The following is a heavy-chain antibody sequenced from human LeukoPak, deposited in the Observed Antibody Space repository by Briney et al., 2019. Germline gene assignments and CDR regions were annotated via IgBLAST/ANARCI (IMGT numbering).Heavy chain of an antibody. V-gene: IGHV1-69*05. CDR1: GGTFSSYA. CDR2: IIPIFGTA. Sequence: AASVKVSCKASGGTFSSYAISWVRQAPGQGLEWMGRIIPIFGTANYAQKFQGRVTITTDESTSTAYMELSRLRSEDTAVYYCARGGPYDSSGDFDYWGQGTLVTVSS. CDR3: ARGGPYDSSGDFDY. D-gene: IGHD3-22*01. J-gene: IGHJ4*02.